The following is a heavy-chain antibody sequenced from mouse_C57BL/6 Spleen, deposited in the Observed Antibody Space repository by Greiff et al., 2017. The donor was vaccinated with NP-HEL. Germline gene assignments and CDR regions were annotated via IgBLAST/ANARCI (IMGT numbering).Heavy chain of an antibody. J-gene: IGHJ2*01. CDR3: ARAGDSNYYFDY. V-gene: IGHV5-17*01. CDR1: GFTFSDYG. D-gene: IGHD2-5*01. Sequence: EVNVVESGGGLVKPGGSLKLSCAASGFTFSDYGMHWVRQAPEKGLEWVAYISSGSSTIYYADTVKGRFTISRDNAKNTLFLQMTSLRSEDTAMYYCARAGDSNYYFDYWGQGTTLTVSS. CDR2: ISSGSSTI.